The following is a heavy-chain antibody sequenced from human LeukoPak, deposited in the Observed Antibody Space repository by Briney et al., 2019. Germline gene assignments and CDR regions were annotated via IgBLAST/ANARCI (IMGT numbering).Heavy chain of an antibody. Sequence: GGSLRLSCAASGFTFSSYWMSWVRQPPGKGLEWVANIKQDGSEKYYVDSVKGRFTISRDNAKNSVYLQMNSLRTEDTALYYCAKNVGQWLPSPDDAFDIWGQGTMVTVSS. CDR1: GFTFSSYW. D-gene: IGHD6-19*01. J-gene: IGHJ3*02. CDR3: AKNVGQWLPSPDDAFDI. V-gene: IGHV3-7*03. CDR2: IKQDGSEK.